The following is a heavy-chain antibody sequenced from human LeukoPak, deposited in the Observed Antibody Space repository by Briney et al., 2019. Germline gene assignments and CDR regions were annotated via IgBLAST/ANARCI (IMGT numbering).Heavy chain of an antibody. CDR1: GFTFSSYA. CDR2: ISYVGSNK. D-gene: IGHD3-10*01. Sequence: GGSLRLSCAASGFTFSSYAMHWVRQAPGKGLEWVAVISYVGSNKYYADSVKGRFTISRDNSKNTLYLQMNSLRAEDTAVYYCARDPYGSGKGYFDYWGQGTLVTVSS. V-gene: IGHV3-30-3*01. CDR3: ARDPYGSGKGYFDY. J-gene: IGHJ4*02.